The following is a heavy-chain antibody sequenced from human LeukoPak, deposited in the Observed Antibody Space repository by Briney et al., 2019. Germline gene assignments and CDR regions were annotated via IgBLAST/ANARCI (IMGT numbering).Heavy chain of an antibody. V-gene: IGHV1-2*06. CDR2: INPNSGGT. CDR3: ARDVARTYYYDSSGYVFDY. D-gene: IGHD3-22*01. Sequence: ASVKVSCKASGYTFTGYYMHWVRQAPGQGLEWMGRINPNSGGTNHAQKFQGRVTMTRDTSISTAYMELSRLRSDDTAVYYCARDVARTYYYDSSGYVFDYWGQGTLVTVSS. CDR1: GYTFTGYY. J-gene: IGHJ4*02.